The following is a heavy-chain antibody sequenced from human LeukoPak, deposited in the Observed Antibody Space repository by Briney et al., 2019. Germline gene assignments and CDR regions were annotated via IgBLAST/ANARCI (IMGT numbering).Heavy chain of an antibody. V-gene: IGHV4-59*08. CDR2: IYYSGST. D-gene: IGHD3-22*01. CDR3: ARHYYDSSGYYHDY. CDR1: GGSISSYY. Sequence: PSETLSLTCTVSGGSISSYYWSWIRQPPGKGLEWIGYIYYSGSTNYNPSLKSRVTISVDTSKNQFSLKLSSVTAADTAVYYCARHYYDSSGYYHDYWGQGTLVTVSS. J-gene: IGHJ4*02.